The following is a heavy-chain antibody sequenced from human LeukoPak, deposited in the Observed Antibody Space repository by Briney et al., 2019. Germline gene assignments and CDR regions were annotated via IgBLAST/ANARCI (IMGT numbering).Heavy chain of an antibody. CDR3: AKGGSSWNFDY. CDR2: ISYDGSNK. Sequence: PGRSLRLSCAASGFTFSSYVMHWVRQAPGKGLEWVAVISYDGSNKYYADSVKGRFTISRDNSKNTLYLQMNSLRAEDTAVYYCAKGGSSWNFDYWGQGTLVTVSS. J-gene: IGHJ4*02. CDR1: GFTFSSYV. D-gene: IGHD6-13*01. V-gene: IGHV3-30*18.